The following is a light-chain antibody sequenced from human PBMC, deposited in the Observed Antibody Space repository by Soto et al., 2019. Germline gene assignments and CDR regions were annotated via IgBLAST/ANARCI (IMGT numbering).Light chain of an antibody. CDR1: QSISSN. CDR3: QQYNNWIT. Sequence: EIVMTQSPATLSVSLGERATLSCRASQSISSNLAWYQQKPGQAPRILIYGASTRATGIPDRFSGSGSGTEFTLTISSLQSEDFAVYYCQQYNNWITFGQGTRLEIK. J-gene: IGKJ5*01. V-gene: IGKV3-15*01. CDR2: GAS.